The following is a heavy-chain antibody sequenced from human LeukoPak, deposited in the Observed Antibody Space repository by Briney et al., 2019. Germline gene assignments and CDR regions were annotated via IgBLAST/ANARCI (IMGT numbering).Heavy chain of an antibody. CDR1: GYSISSGYY. Sequence: SETLSLTCTVSGYSISSGYYWGWIRQPPGKGLEWIGSIYHSRSTYYNPSLKSRVTISVDTSKNQFSLKLSSVTAADTAVYYCARVRGYSYGCYFDYWGQGTLVTVSS. D-gene: IGHD5-18*01. CDR3: ARVRGYSYGCYFDY. CDR2: IYHSRST. J-gene: IGHJ4*02. V-gene: IGHV4-38-2*02.